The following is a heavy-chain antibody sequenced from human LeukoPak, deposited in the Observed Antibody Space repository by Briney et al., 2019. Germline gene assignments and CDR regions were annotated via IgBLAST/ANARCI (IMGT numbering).Heavy chain of an antibody. CDR1: GGSISSYY. CDR3: ARLASDYDILNV. J-gene: IGHJ4*02. Sequence: SETLSLTCTVSGGSISSYYWSWIRQPPGKGLEWIGYIYYSGSTNYNPSLKSRVTISVDTSKNQFSLRLSSVTAADTAVYYCARLASDYDILNVWGQGTLVTVSS. CDR2: IYYSGST. V-gene: IGHV4-59*08. D-gene: IGHD3-9*01.